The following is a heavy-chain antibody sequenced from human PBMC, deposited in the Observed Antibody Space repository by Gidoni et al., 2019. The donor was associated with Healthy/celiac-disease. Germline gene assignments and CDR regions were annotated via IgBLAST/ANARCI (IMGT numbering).Heavy chain of an antibody. Sequence: QVQLQQRGAGLLKPSETLSLTCAVYEGSLRGYYWRWPRQPPGEGREWIGEINHGGSTNYCPSLKSRVTISVDTSKNQFSLKLSSVTAADTAVYYCASGPILGATTPYYFDYWGQGTLVTVSS. CDR2: INHGGST. D-gene: IGHD1-26*01. CDR1: EGSLRGYY. CDR3: ASGPILGATTPYYFDY. V-gene: IGHV4-34*01. J-gene: IGHJ4*02.